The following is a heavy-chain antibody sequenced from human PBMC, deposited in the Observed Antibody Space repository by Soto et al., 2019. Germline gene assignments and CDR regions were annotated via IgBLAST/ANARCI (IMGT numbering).Heavy chain of an antibody. CDR3: AKSRAVADAFEF. Sequence: EVQLLESGGGLEQPGGSLRLSCAASGFTFSTYAMSWVRQAPGKGLEWVSSITGFASVNGVATYYADSVKGRFTISSDKSKKTVSLQMHSLRVDDTAVYYCAKSRAVADAFEFWGKGTLVTVSS. CDR2: ITGFASVNGVAT. D-gene: IGHD6-19*01. CDR1: GFTFSTYA. J-gene: IGHJ3*01. V-gene: IGHV3-23*01.